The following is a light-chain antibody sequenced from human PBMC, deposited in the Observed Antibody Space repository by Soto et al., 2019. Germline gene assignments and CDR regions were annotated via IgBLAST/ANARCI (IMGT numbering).Light chain of an antibody. CDR3: ALYMGSGIWV. CDR2: STT. V-gene: IGLV8-61*01. J-gene: IGLJ3*02. Sequence: QTVVTQEPSFSVSPGRTVTLTCGLSTGSVSTSYYPSWYQQTPGQAPRTLIYSTTTRSSGVPDRFSGSILGNKAALTITGAQADDEADYYCALYMGSGIWVFGGRTKLTVL. CDR1: TGSVSTSYY.